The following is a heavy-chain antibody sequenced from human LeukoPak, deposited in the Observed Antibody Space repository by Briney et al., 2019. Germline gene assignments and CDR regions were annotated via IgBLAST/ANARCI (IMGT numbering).Heavy chain of an antibody. CDR1: GFSLSTSGVG. D-gene: IGHD3-3*01. Sequence: SGPTLVKPTQTLTLTCTFSGFSLSTSGVGVGWIRQPPGKALEWLALIYWNDDKRYSPSLKSRLTITKDTSKNQLVLTMTNMDPVDTATYYCAHRPDITIFGVVIIGSDWFDPWGQGTLVTVSS. J-gene: IGHJ5*02. CDR3: AHRPDITIFGVVIIGSDWFDP. V-gene: IGHV2-5*01. CDR2: IYWNDDK.